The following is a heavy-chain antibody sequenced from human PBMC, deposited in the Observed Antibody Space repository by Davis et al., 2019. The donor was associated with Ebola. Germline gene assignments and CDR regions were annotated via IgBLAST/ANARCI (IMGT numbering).Heavy chain of an antibody. CDR2: ISSGSYSI. V-gene: IGHV3-21*01. Sequence: GESLKISCAASGFTFSSYSMNWVRQAPGKGLEWVSSISSGSYSIYYAESLKGRFTISRDNAQNSLYLQMDSLRADDTAVYYCARIWVRGITDYWGQGTLVTVSS. CDR3: ARIWVRGITDY. J-gene: IGHJ4*02. D-gene: IGHD3-10*01. CDR1: GFTFSSYS.